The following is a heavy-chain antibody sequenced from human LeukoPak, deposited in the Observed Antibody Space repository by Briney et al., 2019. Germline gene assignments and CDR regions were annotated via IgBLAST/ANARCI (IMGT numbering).Heavy chain of an antibody. Sequence: SETLSLTCAVYGGSFSGYHWSWIRQPPGKGLEWIGEINHSGSTNYNPSLKSRVTISVDTSKNQFSLKLSSVTAADTAVYYCARGGYYGSGSYGAHYYYYMDVWGKGITVTVSS. CDR3: ARGGYYGSGSYGAHYYYYMDV. CDR1: GGSFSGYH. V-gene: IGHV4-34*01. D-gene: IGHD3-10*01. CDR2: INHSGST. J-gene: IGHJ6*03.